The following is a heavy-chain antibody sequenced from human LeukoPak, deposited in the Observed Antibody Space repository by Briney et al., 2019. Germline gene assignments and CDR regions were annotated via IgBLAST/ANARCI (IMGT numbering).Heavy chain of an antibody. CDR1: GFNFSSYD. V-gene: IGHV3-48*03. Sequence: PGGSLRLSCAASGFNFSSYDMNWVRQAPGKGLEWISYISNSYNTIYYADCVKCRFTISRDNAKISLYLQMNSLRAEDTAVYYCARGGPRYSGYDWGQGTLVTVSS. CDR2: ISNSYNTI. J-gene: IGHJ4*02. D-gene: IGHD5-12*01. CDR3: ARGGPRYSGYD.